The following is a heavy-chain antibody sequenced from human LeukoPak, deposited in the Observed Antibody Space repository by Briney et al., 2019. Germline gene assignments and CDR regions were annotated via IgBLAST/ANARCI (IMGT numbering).Heavy chain of an antibody. V-gene: IGHV3-7*01. CDR3: ARVYYYDSSGPDAFDI. CDR1: GFTXSSYW. J-gene: IGHJ3*02. Sequence: GXLGLSXXXSGFTXSSYWMSWVRQAPGKGLEWVANIKQDGREKYYVDSVKGRFTLSRDNAKNSLYLQMNSLRAEDTAVYYCARVYYYDSSGPDAFDIWGQGTMVTVSS. D-gene: IGHD3-22*01. CDR2: IKQDGREK.